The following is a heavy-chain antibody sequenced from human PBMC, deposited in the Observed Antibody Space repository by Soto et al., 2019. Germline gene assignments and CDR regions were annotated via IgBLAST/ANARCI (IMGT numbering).Heavy chain of an antibody. CDR1: GFTFSSYA. CDR3: ARAVVTALNYWYFDL. J-gene: IGHJ2*01. V-gene: IGHV3-23*01. Sequence: EVQLLESGGGLVQPGGSLRLSCAASGFTFSSYAMSWVRQAPGKGLEWVSAISGSGGSTYYADSVKGRFTISRDNSKNTLYLYMNSLRAEDTAVYYCARAVVTALNYWYFDLWGRGTLVTVSS. CDR2: ISGSGGST. D-gene: IGHD2-21*02.